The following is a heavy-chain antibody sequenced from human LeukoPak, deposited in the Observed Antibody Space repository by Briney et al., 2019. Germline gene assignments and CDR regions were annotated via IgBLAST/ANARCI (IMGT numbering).Heavy chain of an antibody. Sequence: GESLKISCETSGYSFTTYWIGWVRQMPGTGLEWVGAIYPDDSDARYSPSFQGQVIISADKSIRTAYLQWRSLKASDTAMYYCARQRGASGTINYFDPWGQGTLVTVSS. CDR2: IYPDDSDA. J-gene: IGHJ5*02. CDR3: ARQRGASGTINYFDP. V-gene: IGHV5-51*01. D-gene: IGHD3-10*01. CDR1: GYSFTTYW.